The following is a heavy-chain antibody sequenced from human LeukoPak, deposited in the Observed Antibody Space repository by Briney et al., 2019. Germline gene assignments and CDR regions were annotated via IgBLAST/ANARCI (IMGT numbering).Heavy chain of an antibody. D-gene: IGHD3-22*01. CDR1: GGSISSVNYS. J-gene: IGHJ4*02. CDR2: VYYSGST. Sequence: PSETLSLTCTVSGGSISSVNYSWGWIHQPPGKGLEWIGSVYYSGSTDYSPSLKSRVTISVDTSKNQFSLELSSVTAADTTVYYCAGGSYDNRGYSFDYWGQGTLVTVSS. CDR3: AGGSYDNRGYSFDY. V-gene: IGHV4-39*01.